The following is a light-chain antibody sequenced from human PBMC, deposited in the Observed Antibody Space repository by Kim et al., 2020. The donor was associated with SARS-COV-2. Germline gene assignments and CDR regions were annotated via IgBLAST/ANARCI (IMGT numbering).Light chain of an antibody. Sequence: DIPMTQSPSSLSASVGERVTITCQASQTISSYLNWYQQKPGKVPKLLIHAASSLQSGVPSRFSGSGSGTDFTLTISSLQPEDFATYYCQQSYTIPLTFGGGTKVDIK. V-gene: IGKV1-39*01. CDR1: QTISSY. J-gene: IGKJ4*01. CDR3: QQSYTIPLT. CDR2: AAS.